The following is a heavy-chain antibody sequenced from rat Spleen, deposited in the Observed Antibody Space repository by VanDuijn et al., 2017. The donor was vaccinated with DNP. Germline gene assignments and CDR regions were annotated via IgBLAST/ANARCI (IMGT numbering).Heavy chain of an antibody. CDR1: GFSFRNYY. CDR2: VSHSDGIT. Sequence: EVQLVESGGGLVQPGRSLKLSCTASGFSFRNYYMAWVRQAPKKGLEWVAIVSHSDGITYYPDSVKGRFTISRDNSKSSLYLQMDSLRSEDTATYYCARLGERLFDYWGQGTLVTVSS. CDR3: ARLGERLFDY. D-gene: IGHD5-1*01. V-gene: IGHV5-25*01. J-gene: IGHJ3*01.